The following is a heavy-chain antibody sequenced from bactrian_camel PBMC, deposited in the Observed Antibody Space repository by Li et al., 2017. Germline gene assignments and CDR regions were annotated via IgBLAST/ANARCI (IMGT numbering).Heavy chain of an antibody. CDR3: AATRGPLPVRSALEEGRYNY. D-gene: IGHD2*01. J-gene: IGHJ4*01. CDR2: IYTAAGNA. CDR1: GLSLSGAC. Sequence: HVQLVESGGGSVQAEGSLRLSCAASGLSLSGACMGWFRQAPGKEREGLAVIYTAAGNAFTADSVKGRFTISQDDANNTVYLQMDSLKPEDTATYYCAATRGPLPVRSALEEGRYNYWGQGTQVTVS. V-gene: IGHV3S1*01.